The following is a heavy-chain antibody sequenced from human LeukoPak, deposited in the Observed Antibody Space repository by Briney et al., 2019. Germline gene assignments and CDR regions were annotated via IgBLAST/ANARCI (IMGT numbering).Heavy chain of an antibody. Sequence: GESLQISGKGSGYHFTSYWIGWVRPLPGKGLEWMGIIYPGDSDPRYSPSFQGQITISADKSISTAYLQWSSLKASDTAMYYCARRNSYSSSAPLDYWGQGTLVTVSS. CDR2: IYPGDSDP. D-gene: IGHD6-6*01. CDR1: GYHFTSYW. J-gene: IGHJ4*02. V-gene: IGHV5-51*01. CDR3: ARRNSYSSSAPLDY.